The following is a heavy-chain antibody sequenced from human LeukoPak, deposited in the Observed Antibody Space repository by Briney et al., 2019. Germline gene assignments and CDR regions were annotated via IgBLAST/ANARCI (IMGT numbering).Heavy chain of an antibody. CDR3: ARGVRDGYKTFDY. J-gene: IGHJ4*02. V-gene: IGHV4-31*03. CDR1: GGSVNNAAYY. Sequence: SETLSLTCTVSGGSVNNAAYYWSWIRQHPGKGLEWIGHIDYRGRTNYNPSLKSRVTISVDTSENQFSLRLSSVTTADTAVYYCARGVRDGYKTFDYWGQGTLGTVSS. CDR2: IDYRGRT. D-gene: IGHD5-24*01.